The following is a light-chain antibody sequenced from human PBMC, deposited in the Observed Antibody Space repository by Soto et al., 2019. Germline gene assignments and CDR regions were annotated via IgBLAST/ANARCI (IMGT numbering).Light chain of an antibody. Sequence: SYELTRSPSVSVAPGQTARITCGGNDIGSYSVHWYQQRPGQAPVLVVYDDSDRPSGIPERFSGSNSGNTATLAISRVEVGDEADYYCQVWDSSRDHAVFGGGTKLTVL. CDR3: QVWDSSRDHAV. V-gene: IGLV3-21*02. CDR2: DDS. J-gene: IGLJ2*01. CDR1: DIGSYS.